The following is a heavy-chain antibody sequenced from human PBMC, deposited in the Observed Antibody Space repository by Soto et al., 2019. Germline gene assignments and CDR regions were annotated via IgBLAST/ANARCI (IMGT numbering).Heavy chain of an antibody. V-gene: IGHV4-39*01. D-gene: IGHD3-22*01. CDR3: ARHSSRGYYYDSSGPHPTDY. CDR1: GGSISSSSYY. J-gene: IGHJ4*02. CDR2: IYYSGST. Sequence: SETLSLTCTVSGGSISSSSYYWGWIRQPPGKGLEWIGSIYYSGSTYYNPSLKSRVTISVDTSKNQFSLKLSSVTAADTAVYSCARHSSRGYYYDSSGPHPTDYWGQGTLVTVSS.